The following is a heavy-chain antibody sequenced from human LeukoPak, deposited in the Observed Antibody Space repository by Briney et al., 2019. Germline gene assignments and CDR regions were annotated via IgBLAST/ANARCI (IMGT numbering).Heavy chain of an antibody. CDR2: ISSSSSYI. J-gene: IGHJ4*02. V-gene: IGHV3-21*01. D-gene: IGHD3-9*01. Sequence: GGSLRLSCAASGFTFTSYSMNWVRQAPGKGLEWVSSISSSSSYIYYADSVKGRFTISRDNAKNSLYLQMSSLRAEDTAIYYCARLYDILTGAFDYRGQGALGTASS. CDR1: GFTFTSYS. CDR3: ARLYDILTGAFDY.